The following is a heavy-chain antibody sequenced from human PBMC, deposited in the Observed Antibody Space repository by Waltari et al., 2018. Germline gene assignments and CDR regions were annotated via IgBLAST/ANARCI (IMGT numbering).Heavy chain of an antibody. V-gene: IGHV3-21*01. CDR1: GFTFSSYS. D-gene: IGHD2-2*01. CDR3: ARVGGRGYCSSASCSGFDP. Sequence: EVQLVESGGGLVKPGGSLRLSCAASGFTFSSYSMNWVRRAPGKVLAWGSSMSRSSDYIYYADSVKGRSTISRDNGKNSLYLQMNSLRAEDTAVYYCARVGGRGYCSSASCSGFDPWGQGTLVTVSS. CDR2: MSRSSDYI. J-gene: IGHJ5*02.